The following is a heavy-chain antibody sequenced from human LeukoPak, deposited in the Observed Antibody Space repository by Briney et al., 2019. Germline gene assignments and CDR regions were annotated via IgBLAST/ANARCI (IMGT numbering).Heavy chain of an antibody. D-gene: IGHD2/OR15-2a*01. V-gene: IGHV4-59*01. CDR3: ARNRVPSED. J-gene: IGHJ4*02. CDR1: GGSINNYY. CDR2: LHYSGST. Sequence: SETLSLTCTVSGGSINNYYWSWIRQPPGKGLDWIGYLHYSGSTSYNPSLKSRVTISVDTSKNQFSLKLSSVTAADTAVYYCARNRVPSEDWGQGTLVTVSS.